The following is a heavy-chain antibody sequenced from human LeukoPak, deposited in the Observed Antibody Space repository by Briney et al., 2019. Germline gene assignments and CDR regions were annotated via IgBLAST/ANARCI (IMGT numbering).Heavy chain of an antibody. D-gene: IGHD3-16*02. CDR2: ISGSGGST. Sequence: GGSLRLSCAASGFTFSSYAMSWVRQAPGKGLEWVSAISGSGGSTYYADSVKGRFTISRDNSKNTLYLQMNSLGAEDTAVYYCAKAPYDYVWGSYRLTVGMDVWGQGTTVTVSS. CDR3: AKAPYDYVWGSYRLTVGMDV. J-gene: IGHJ6*02. CDR1: GFTFSSYA. V-gene: IGHV3-23*01.